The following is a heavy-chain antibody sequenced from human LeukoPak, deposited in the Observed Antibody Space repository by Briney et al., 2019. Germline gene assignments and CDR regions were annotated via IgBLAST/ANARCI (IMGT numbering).Heavy chain of an antibody. Sequence: SETLSLTCTVSGYSISSGYYWGRIRQPPGKGLEWIGSIYHSGSTNYNPSLKSRVTISVDTSKNQFSLKLSSVTAADTAVYYCAREGTSGSYYHYNWFDPWGQGTLVTVSS. D-gene: IGHD3-10*01. CDR3: AREGTSGSYYHYNWFDP. J-gene: IGHJ5*02. V-gene: IGHV4-38-2*02. CDR1: GYSISSGYY. CDR2: IYHSGST.